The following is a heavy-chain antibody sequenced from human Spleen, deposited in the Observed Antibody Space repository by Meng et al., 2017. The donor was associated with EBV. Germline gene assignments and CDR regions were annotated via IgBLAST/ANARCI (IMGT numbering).Heavy chain of an antibody. V-gene: IGHV1-2*06. CDR3: ASDRAVGSTLFSFDQ. J-gene: IGHJ4*02. D-gene: IGHD1-26*01. CDR2: IIPSSGGT. Sequence: QGHLVEHGARLKQPGPSMPFSCNVSGSTFTDYYILWVRQAPGQGLEWMGRIIPSSGGTYYAQNFKGRVTMTRDTSISTASMELNSLTSDDTAVYYCASDRAVGSTLFSFDQWGQGTLVTVSS. CDR1: GSTFTDYY.